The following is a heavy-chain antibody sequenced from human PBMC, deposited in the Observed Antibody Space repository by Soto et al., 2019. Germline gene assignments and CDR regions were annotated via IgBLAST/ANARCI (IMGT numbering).Heavy chain of an antibody. Sequence: EVQLVESGGGLVKPGGSLRLSCAASWFIFTRYSMNWVRQAPGKGLEWVSSISSTTNYIYYGDSMKGRFTISRDNAKNSLYLEMNSLRAEDTAVYYCARESEDLTSNFDYWGQGTLVTVSS. CDR3: ARESEDLTSNFDY. CDR2: ISSTTNYI. J-gene: IGHJ4*02. V-gene: IGHV3-21*06. CDR1: WFIFTRYS.